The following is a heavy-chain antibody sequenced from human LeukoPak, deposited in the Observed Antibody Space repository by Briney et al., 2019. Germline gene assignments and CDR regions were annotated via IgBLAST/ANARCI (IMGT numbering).Heavy chain of an antibody. Sequence: ASVKVSCKASGYSFDNYGFSWMRQAPGQGLEWMGWISTKNDKTNYAPKFQGRVTMTRDTSTSTVYMELTSLRSEDTAVYYCARATVQWNIAAASDPWGQGTLVTVSS. CDR2: ISTKNDKT. D-gene: IGHD6-13*01. V-gene: IGHV1-18*04. CDR3: ARATVQWNIAAASDP. J-gene: IGHJ5*02. CDR1: GYSFDNYG.